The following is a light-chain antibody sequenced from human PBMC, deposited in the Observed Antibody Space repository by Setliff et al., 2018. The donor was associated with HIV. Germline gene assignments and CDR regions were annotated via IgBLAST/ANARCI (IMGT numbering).Light chain of an antibody. CDR2: EVG. CDR3: CSYTSSTTLV. CDR1: SSDVGGYDY. Sequence: LTQPASVSGSPGQSITISCTGTSSDVGGYDYVSWYQQHPGKVPKRMLYEVGNRPSGVSNRFSGSKSGNTASLTISGLQAEDEADYYCCSYTSSTTLVFGTGTKVTVL. J-gene: IGLJ1*01. V-gene: IGLV2-14*01.